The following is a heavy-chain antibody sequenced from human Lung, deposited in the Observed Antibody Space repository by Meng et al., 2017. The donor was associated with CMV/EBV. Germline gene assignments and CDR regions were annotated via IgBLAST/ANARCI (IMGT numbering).Heavy chain of an antibody. CDR3: ASFPPPGKQWLVTDY. CDR2: IYHSGST. J-gene: IGHJ4*02. Sequence: GRLQGPVPGLVRPSGTLSLTCAVSGGSIRSSNWWSWVRQPPGKGLEWIGEIYHSGSTNYNPSLKSRVTISVDKSKNQFSLKLSSVTAADTAVYYCASFPPPGKQWLVTDYWGQGTLVTVSS. V-gene: IGHV4-4*02. CDR1: GGSIRSSNW. D-gene: IGHD6-19*01.